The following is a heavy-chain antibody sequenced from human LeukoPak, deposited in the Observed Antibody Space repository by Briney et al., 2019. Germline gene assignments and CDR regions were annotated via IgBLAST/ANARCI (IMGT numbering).Heavy chain of an antibody. J-gene: IGHJ4*02. D-gene: IGHD2/OR15-2a*01. V-gene: IGHV3-23*01. Sequence: GGSLRLSCATSGFTFSNYAMAWVRQAPGQGLECVSAMRTMPDNSEIIYYADSVRGRFTISTDNSKSAVYLQMNSLRVEDTAIYYCATEGPTPFFQLWGRGTLVTVSS. CDR3: ATEGPTPFFQL. CDR1: GFTFSNYA. CDR2: MRTMPDNSEII.